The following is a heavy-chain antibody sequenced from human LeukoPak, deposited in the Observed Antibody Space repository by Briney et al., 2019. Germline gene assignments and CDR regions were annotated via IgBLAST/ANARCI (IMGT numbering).Heavy chain of an antibody. CDR1: GYTFTIYG. D-gene: IGHD6-19*01. CDR3: ASSSSGRYWGDY. J-gene: IGHJ4*02. CDR2: ISAYNGNT. Sequence: GASVKVSCTASGYTFTIYGISWVRQAPGQGLEWMGWISAYNGNTNYAQKLQGRVTMTTDTSTSTAYMELRSLRSDDTAVYYCASSSSGRYWGDYWGQGTLVTVSS. V-gene: IGHV1-18*01.